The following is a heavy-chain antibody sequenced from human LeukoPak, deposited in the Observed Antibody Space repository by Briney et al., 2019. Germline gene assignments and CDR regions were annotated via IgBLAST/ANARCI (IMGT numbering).Heavy chain of an antibody. CDR1: GFTLSSHS. CDR3: ARSTVAGQLKADAFDI. CDR2: ISSSSTYI. V-gene: IGHV3-21*01. D-gene: IGHD6-19*01. Sequence: GGSLRLSCAASGFTLSSHSMNWVRQAPGKGLEWASSISSSSTYIYYADSVKGRFTISRDNAKNSLYLQLNSLRDEDTAVYYCARSTVAGQLKADAFDIWGQGTMVTVSS. J-gene: IGHJ3*02.